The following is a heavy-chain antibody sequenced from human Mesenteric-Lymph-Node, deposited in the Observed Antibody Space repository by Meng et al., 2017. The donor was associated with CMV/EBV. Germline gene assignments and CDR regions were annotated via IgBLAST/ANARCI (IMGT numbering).Heavy chain of an antibody. CDR2: ISYDGSNK. CDR3: AREGTGLGYCSSTSCYRSTHPNLSIGLFGY. D-gene: IGHD2-2*02. CDR1: GFTFSSYA. V-gene: IGHV3-30*04. J-gene: IGHJ4*02. Sequence: GGSLRLSCAASGFTFSSYAMHWVRQAPGKGLEWVAVISYDGSNKYYADSVKGRFTISRDNSKNTLYLQMNSLRAEDTAVYYCAREGTGLGYCSSTSCYRSTHPNLSIGLFGYWGQGTLVTVSS.